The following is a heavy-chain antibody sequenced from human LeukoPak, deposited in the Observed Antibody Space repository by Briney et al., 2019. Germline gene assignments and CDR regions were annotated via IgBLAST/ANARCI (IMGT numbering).Heavy chain of an antibody. Sequence: ASVKVSCKASGYRFTDYYMNWVRQAPGQGLEWMGWISPNGGGTNYAQKLQGRVTMTTDTSTSTAYMELRSLRSDDTAVYYCASGDSGSYCWDWGQGTLVTVSS. CDR1: GYRFTDYY. CDR2: ISPNGGGT. D-gene: IGHD1-26*01. V-gene: IGHV1-18*04. J-gene: IGHJ4*02. CDR3: ASGDSGSYCWD.